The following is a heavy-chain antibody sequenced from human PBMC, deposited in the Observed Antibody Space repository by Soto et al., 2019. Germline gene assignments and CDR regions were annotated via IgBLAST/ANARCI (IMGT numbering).Heavy chain of an antibody. D-gene: IGHD3-10*01. J-gene: IGHJ5*02. CDR1: GGSFSGYY. CDR2: INHSGST. V-gene: IGHV4-34*01. Sequence: PSETLSLTCAVYGGSFSGYYWSWIRQPPGKGLEWIGEINHSGSTNYNPSLKSRVTISVDTSKNQFSLKLSSVTAADTAVYYCARTRYYYGSGSYYNWFDPWGQGTLVTSPQ. CDR3: ARTRYYYGSGSYYNWFDP.